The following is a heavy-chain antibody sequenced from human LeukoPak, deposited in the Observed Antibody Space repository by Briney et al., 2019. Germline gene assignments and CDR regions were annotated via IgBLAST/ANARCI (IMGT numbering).Heavy chain of an antibody. D-gene: IGHD5-18*01. V-gene: IGHV1-2*02. CDR1: GYTFTGYY. CDR3: ATIRDRGYISGTFDY. CDR2: INPNTADT. J-gene: IGHJ4*02. Sequence: EASVKVSCKASGYTFTGYYMHWVRQAPGQGLEWMGWINPNTADTNYTQNFQGRVTMTRDTSISTAYMELSRLKSDDTAVYYCATIRDRGYISGTFDYWGQGTLVTVSS.